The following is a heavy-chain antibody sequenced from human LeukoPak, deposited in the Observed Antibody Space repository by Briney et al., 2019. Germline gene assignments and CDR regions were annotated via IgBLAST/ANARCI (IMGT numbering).Heavy chain of an antibody. CDR2: ISSSSSTI. CDR3: AREEMGGTTRSGALT. J-gene: IGHJ5*02. V-gene: IGHV3-48*01. D-gene: IGHD1-14*01. CDR1: GFTFSSYS. Sequence: GGSLRLSCAASGFTFSSYSMNWVRQAPGKGLEWVSYISSSSSTIYYADSVKGRFTISRDNAENSLYLQMNSLRAEDTAVYYCAREEMGGTTRSGALTWGQGTLVTVSS.